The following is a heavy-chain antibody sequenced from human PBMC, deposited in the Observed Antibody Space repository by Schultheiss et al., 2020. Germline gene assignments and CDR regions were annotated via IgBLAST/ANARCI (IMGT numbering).Heavy chain of an antibody. V-gene: IGHV3-23*01. CDR1: GFTFSSYA. CDR2: ISGSGGST. J-gene: IGHJ5*02. Sequence: GESLKISCAASGFTFSSYAMSWVRQAPGKGLEWVSAISGSGGSTYYADSVKGRFTISRDNSKNTLYLQMNSLRAEDTAVYYCAKDQATVSFYWFDPWGQGTLVTVSS. CDR3: AKDQATVSFYWFDP. D-gene: IGHD4-17*01.